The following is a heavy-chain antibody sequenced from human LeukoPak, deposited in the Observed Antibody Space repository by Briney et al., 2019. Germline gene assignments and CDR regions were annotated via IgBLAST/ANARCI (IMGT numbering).Heavy chain of an antibody. CDR2: INPNSGGT. Sequence: WASVKVSCKASGYTFTGYYMHWVRQAPGQGLEWMGWINPNSGGTNYAQKFQGRVTMTRDTSISTAYMELSRLRSDDTAVYYCARAPIVVVPEDAFDIWGQGTMVTVSS. D-gene: IGHD2-2*01. CDR1: GYTFTGYY. J-gene: IGHJ3*02. V-gene: IGHV1-2*02. CDR3: ARAPIVVVPEDAFDI.